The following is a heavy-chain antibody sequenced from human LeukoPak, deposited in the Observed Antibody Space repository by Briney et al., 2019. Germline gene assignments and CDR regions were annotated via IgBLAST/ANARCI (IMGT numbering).Heavy chain of an antibody. CDR2: IYYSGST. Sequence: SETLSLTCTVSGGSISSGDYYWSWIRQPPGKGLEWIGYIYYSGSTYYNPSLKSRVTISVDTSKNQFSLKLSSVTAADTAVCYCAREYGDPPNFWRYSMDVWGQGTTVTVSS. CDR1: GGSISSGDYY. J-gene: IGHJ6*02. D-gene: IGHD4-17*01. CDR3: AREYGDPPNFWRYSMDV. V-gene: IGHV4-30-4*01.